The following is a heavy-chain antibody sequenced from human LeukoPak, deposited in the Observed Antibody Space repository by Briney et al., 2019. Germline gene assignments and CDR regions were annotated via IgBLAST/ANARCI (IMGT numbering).Heavy chain of an antibody. J-gene: IGHJ3*01. Sequence: ESGPTLVNPTETLTLTCDFSGFSLTTPLVGVGWIREPPGKALEWLALIFWDDDERYNPSLNNRVTVTKDTSKNQVVLTMTNVDPVDTATYYCAHTGSGWEAFDVWGQGTMVTVSS. CDR3: AHTGSGWEAFDV. CDR1: GFSLTTPLVG. CDR2: IFWDDDE. V-gene: IGHV2-5*02. D-gene: IGHD3-10*01.